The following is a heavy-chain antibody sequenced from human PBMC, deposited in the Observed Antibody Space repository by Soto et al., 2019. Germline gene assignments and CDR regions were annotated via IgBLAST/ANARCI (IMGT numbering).Heavy chain of an antibody. Sequence: QVQLVESGGGVVQPGRSLRLSCAASGFTFSSYAMHWVRQAPGKGLEWVAVISYDGSNKYYADSVKGRFTISRDNSKNTLYLQMNSLRAEDTAVYYCARVGLRTITTWGGFDPWGQGTLVTVSS. V-gene: IGHV3-30-3*01. CDR2: ISYDGSNK. J-gene: IGHJ5*02. CDR3: ARVGLRTITTWGGFDP. CDR1: GFTFSSYA. D-gene: IGHD3-16*01.